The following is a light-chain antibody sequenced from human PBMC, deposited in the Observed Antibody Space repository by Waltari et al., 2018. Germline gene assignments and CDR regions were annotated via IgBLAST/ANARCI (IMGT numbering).Light chain of an antibody. CDR2: DVS. V-gene: IGLV2-14*03. CDR3: SSYISSSTLEV. J-gene: IGLJ3*02. Sequence: QSALTQPASVSGSPGQSITISCTGTSSDVGGYNYVSWYQQHPGKAPKLMIFDVSNRPSGVSNRFSGSKSGNTASLTISWLQAEDEADYYCSSYISSSTLEVFGGGTRLTVL. CDR1: SSDVGGYNY.